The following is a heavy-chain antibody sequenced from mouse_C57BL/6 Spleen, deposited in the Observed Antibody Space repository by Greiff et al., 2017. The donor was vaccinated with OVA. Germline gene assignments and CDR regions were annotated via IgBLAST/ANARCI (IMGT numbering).Heavy chain of an antibody. D-gene: IGHD3-2*02. V-gene: IGHV1-54*01. CDR2: INPGSGGT. CDR1: GYAFTNYL. CDR3: ARSKGYGSSYGGIDY. J-gene: IGHJ2*01. Sequence: QVQLQQSGAELVRPGTSVKVSCKASGYAFTNYLIEWVKQRPGQGLEWIGVINPGSGGTNYNAKFKGKATLTADNSSSTAYMQLSSLTSDDSAVYCWARSKGYGSSYGGIDYWGQGTTLTVSS.